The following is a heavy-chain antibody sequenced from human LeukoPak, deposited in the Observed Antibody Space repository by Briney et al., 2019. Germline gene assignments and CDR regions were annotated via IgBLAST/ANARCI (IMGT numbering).Heavy chain of an antibody. CDR2: IHYSGTT. V-gene: IGHV4-39*01. J-gene: IGHJ5*02. Sequence: SETLSLTCTVSGGSLSSSTYYWGWIRQPPGKGLEWIGSIHYSGTTHYNPSLKSRVTIFVDTSKNQFSLKVSSVTAADTAVHYCERTGYCSGDSCYSSGWFDPWGQGTLVTVSS. D-gene: IGHD2-15*01. CDR1: GGSLSSSTYY. CDR3: ERTGYCSGDSCYSSGWFDP.